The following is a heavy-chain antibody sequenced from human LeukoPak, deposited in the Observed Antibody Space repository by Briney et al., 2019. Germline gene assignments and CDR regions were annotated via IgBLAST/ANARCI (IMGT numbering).Heavy chain of an antibody. D-gene: IGHD1-26*01. V-gene: IGHV4-39*01. CDR2: IYYSGST. CDR1: GGSISSSSYY. CDR3: ASVSRATINY. Sequence: PSETLSLTCTVSGGSISSSSYYWGWIRQPPGKGLEWIGSIYYSGSTYYNPSLKCRVTISVDTSKNQFSLKLSSVTAADTAVYYCASVSRATINYWGQGTLVTVSS. J-gene: IGHJ4*02.